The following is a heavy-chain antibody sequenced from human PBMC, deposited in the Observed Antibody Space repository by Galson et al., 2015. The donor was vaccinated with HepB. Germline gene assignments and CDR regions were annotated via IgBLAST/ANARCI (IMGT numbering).Heavy chain of an antibody. V-gene: IGHV4-61*08. Sequence: ETLSLTCGVSGGSVSSDGGSSWTWMRQPPGKGLEWIGYIHNSGNTNYNPSLKSRVTISVDTFKNQFSLKLTSVTPADTAVYFCARPLRQWLANDAFDIWGQGTMVTVSS. D-gene: IGHD6-19*01. CDR3: ARPLRQWLANDAFDI. J-gene: IGHJ3*02. CDR2: IHNSGNT. CDR1: GGSVSSDGGSS.